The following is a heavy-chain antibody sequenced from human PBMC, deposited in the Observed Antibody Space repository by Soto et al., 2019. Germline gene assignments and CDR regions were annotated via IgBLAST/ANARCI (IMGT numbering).Heavy chain of an antibody. J-gene: IGHJ5*02. CDR3: ARERLGLGFDP. CDR1: GGSISSGDYY. V-gene: IGHV4-30-4*01. CDR2: IYYSGST. Sequence: PSETLSLTCTVSGGSISSGDYYWSWIRQPPGKGLEWIGYIYYSGSTYYNPSLKSRVTISADTSKNQFSLKLSSVTAADTAVYYCARERLGLGFDPWGQGTLVTVSS. D-gene: IGHD6-25*01.